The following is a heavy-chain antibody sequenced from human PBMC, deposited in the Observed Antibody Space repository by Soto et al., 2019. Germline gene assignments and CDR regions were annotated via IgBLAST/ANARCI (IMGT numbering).Heavy chain of an antibody. CDR3: ARAIAAAGTPLSWWFDP. D-gene: IGHD6-13*01. CDR1: GGSFSGYY. J-gene: IGHJ5*02. CDR2: ISSSGSTI. V-gene: IGHV3-11*04. Sequence: LSITCAVYGGSFSGYYWSWIRQAPGKGLEWVSYISSSGSTIYYADSVKGRFTISRDNAKNSLYLQMNSLRAEDTAVYYCARAIAAAGTPLSWWFDPWGQGTLVTVSS.